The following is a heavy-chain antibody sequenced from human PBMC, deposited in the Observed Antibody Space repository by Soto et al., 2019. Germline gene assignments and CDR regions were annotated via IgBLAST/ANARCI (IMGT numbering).Heavy chain of an antibody. J-gene: IGHJ4*02. CDR3: AKSDYYDSSGYSGPPDY. CDR1: GGTFSSYA. Sequence: ASVKVSCKASGGTFSSYAVSWVRQAPGQGFEWMGGIIPISVTANYAQKFQGRVTITADESTGTAYMELSSLRSEDTAVYYCAKSDYYDSSGYSGPPDYWGQGTLVTVSS. D-gene: IGHD3-22*01. V-gene: IGHV1-69*13. CDR2: IIPISVTA.